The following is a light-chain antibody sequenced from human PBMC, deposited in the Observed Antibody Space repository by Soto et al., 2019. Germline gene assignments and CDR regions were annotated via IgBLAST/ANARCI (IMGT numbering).Light chain of an antibody. J-gene: IGKJ4*01. CDR3: QQYDEWPLT. V-gene: IGKV3-15*01. CDR1: QNVKTR. Sequence: ETVMTQSPATLSVSPGERATISSRASQNVKTRLAWYQQKPGQAPRLLIYDAFTRATGIPARFSGSASGTEFTLTISSLQSEDFAVYYCQQYDEWPLTFGGGTKVDNK. CDR2: DAF.